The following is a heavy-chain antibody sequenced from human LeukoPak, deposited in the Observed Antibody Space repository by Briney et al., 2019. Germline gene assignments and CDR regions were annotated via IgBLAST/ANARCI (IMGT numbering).Heavy chain of an antibody. J-gene: IGHJ4*02. D-gene: IGHD3-16*01. Sequence: GVSVKVSCKASGYTFTSYGINWVRQAPGQGLEWMGWISTYNGDTNYAQKLQGRVTMTTDTSTSTAYMELRSLRSDDTAVYYCARGSSYGFSMGYWGQGTLVTVSS. V-gene: IGHV1-18*01. CDR2: ISTYNGDT. CDR3: ARGSSYGFSMGY. CDR1: GYTFTSYG.